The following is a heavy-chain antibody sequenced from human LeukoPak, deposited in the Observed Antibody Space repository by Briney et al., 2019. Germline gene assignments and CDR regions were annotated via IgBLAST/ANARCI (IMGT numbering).Heavy chain of an antibody. J-gene: IGHJ4*02. V-gene: IGHV3-23*01. Sequence: GGSLRLSCAASGFTFSSYAMSWVRQAPGKGLDWVSAFSGSGGSTYYADSVKGRFTISRDNSKNTLYLQMNSLRAEDTAVYYCAKDPEDIVVVVAATDDYWGQGTLVTVSS. D-gene: IGHD2-15*01. CDR1: GFTFSSYA. CDR2: FSGSGGST. CDR3: AKDPEDIVVVVAATDDY.